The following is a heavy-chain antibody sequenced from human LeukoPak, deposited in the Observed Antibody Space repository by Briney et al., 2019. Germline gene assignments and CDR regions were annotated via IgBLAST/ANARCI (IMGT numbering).Heavy chain of an antibody. CDR3: ARLSWGGYYYYYMDV. V-gene: IGHV4-59*12. J-gene: IGHJ6*03. CDR2: IYYSGST. Sequence: SETLSLTCTVSGGSISSYYWSWIRQPPGKGLEWIGYIYYSGSTNYNPSLKSRVTISVDTSKNQFSLKLSSVTAADTAVYYCARLSWGGYYYYYMDVWGKGTTVTISS. D-gene: IGHD3-16*01. CDR1: GGSISSYY.